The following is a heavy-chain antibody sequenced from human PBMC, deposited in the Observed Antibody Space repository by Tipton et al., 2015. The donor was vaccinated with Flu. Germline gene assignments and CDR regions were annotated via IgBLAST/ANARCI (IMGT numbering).Heavy chain of an antibody. J-gene: IGHJ4*02. CDR1: GFTFNSYD. D-gene: IGHD6-13*01. V-gene: IGHV3-33*01. CDR3: ARAAAGWYYFDY. Sequence: QVQLVQSGGGVVQPGRSLRLSCAASGFTFNSYDMHWVRQAPGKGLEWVAVIWSDGSNKYYADSVKGRFTISRDNSKNTLYLQMNSLRAEDTALYYCARAAAGWYYFDYWGQGTLVTVSS. CDR2: IWSDGSNK.